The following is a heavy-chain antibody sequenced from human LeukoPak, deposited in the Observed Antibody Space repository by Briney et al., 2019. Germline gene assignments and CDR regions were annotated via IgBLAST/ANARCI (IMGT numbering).Heavy chain of an antibody. CDR2: ISSGSTI. CDR3: ARGGFGLDAFDI. J-gene: IGHJ3*02. D-gene: IGHD3-10*01. CDR1: GFTFSSYE. V-gene: IGHV3-48*03. Sequence: GGSLRLSCAASGFTFSSYEMNWVRQAPGKGLEWVSYISSGSTIYYADSVKGRFTISRDNAKNSLYLQMNSLRAEDTAVYYCARGGFGLDAFDIWGQGTMVTVSS.